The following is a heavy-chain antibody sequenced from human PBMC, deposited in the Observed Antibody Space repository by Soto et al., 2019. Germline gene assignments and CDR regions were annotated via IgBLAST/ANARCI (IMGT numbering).Heavy chain of an antibody. CDR3: ARDKGPYYDFWSGYYPLDY. V-gene: IGHV3-7*01. J-gene: IGHJ4*02. CDR1: GFTFSSYW. D-gene: IGHD3-3*01. CDR2: IKQDGSEK. Sequence: GGSLRLSCAASGFTFSSYWMSWVRQAPGKGLEWVANIKQDGSEKYYVDSVKGRFTISRDNAKNSLYLQMNSLRAEDTAVYYCARDKGPYYDFWSGYYPLDYWGQGTLVTVSS.